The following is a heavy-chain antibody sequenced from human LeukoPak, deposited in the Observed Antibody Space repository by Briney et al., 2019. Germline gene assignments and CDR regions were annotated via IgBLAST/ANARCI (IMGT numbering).Heavy chain of an antibody. D-gene: IGHD3-3*01. Sequence: SQTLSLTRTVSGGSLSSGDYYGGWVREPPERGVECVWYVYYSGSTYYNPSLKSRVTISVDPSKNQFSLKLSSVTAADTAVYYCARARPSPRYDFWVEGAEYFDYWGQGTLVTVSS. CDR3: ARARPSPRYDFWVEGAEYFDY. J-gene: IGHJ4*02. CDR1: GGSLSSGDYY. CDR2: VYYSGST. V-gene: IGHV4-30-4*01.